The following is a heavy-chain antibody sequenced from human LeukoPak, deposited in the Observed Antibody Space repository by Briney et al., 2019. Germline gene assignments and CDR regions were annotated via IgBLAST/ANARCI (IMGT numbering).Heavy chain of an antibody. CDR1: GGSISSYY. D-gene: IGHD2-15*01. J-gene: IGHJ4*02. CDR3: ARHPSLVGFDY. Sequence: SETLSLTCTVSGGSISSYYWSWIRQTPGKGLEWIGYIYYSGSTNYNPSLKSRVTISVDTSKNQFSLKLSSVTAADTAVYYCARHPSLVGFDYWGQGTLVTVSS. V-gene: IGHV4-59*08. CDR2: IYYSGST.